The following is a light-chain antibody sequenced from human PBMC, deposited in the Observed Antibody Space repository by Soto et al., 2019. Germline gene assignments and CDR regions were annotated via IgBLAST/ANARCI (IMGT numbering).Light chain of an antibody. CDR1: SSDVGAYNF. CDR2: EVS. J-gene: IGLJ3*02. CDR3: YSYRGSNAWV. Sequence: QSVLTQPASVSGSPGQSITISCTGTSSDVGAYNFVSWYQHHPGTAPKLMIYEVSNRPSGASNRFSGSKSGNTASLTISGLQTEDEADYYCYSYRGSNAWVFGGGTNLTVL. V-gene: IGLV2-14*01.